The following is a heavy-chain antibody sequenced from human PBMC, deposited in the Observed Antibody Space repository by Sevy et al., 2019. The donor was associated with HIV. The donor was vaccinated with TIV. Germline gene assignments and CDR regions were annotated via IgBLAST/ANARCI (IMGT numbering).Heavy chain of an antibody. Sequence: GGSVRLSCGASGFTFSTYWMSWVRQAPGKGLEWVANINQDGSQKYYVDSVKGRFTISKDNAKNSLYLQMSSLRAEDTAVYYCAREFDGGPDYWGQGTLVTVSS. V-gene: IGHV3-7*01. D-gene: IGHD3-9*01. CDR1: GFTFSTYW. J-gene: IGHJ4*02. CDR3: AREFDGGPDY. CDR2: INQDGSQK.